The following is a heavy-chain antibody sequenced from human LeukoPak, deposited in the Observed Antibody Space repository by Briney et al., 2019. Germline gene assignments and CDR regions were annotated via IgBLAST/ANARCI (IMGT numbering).Heavy chain of an antibody. CDR3: AKGEALWFGESPIDP. D-gene: IGHD3-10*01. CDR1: GFTFSSYA. Sequence: QPGGSLRLSCAASGFTFSSYAMSWVRQAPGKGLEWVPAISGSGGSTYYAGSVKGRFTISRDNSKNTLYLQMNSLRAEDTAVYYCAKGEALWFGESPIDPWGQGTLVTVSS. CDR2: ISGSGGST. V-gene: IGHV3-23*01. J-gene: IGHJ5*02.